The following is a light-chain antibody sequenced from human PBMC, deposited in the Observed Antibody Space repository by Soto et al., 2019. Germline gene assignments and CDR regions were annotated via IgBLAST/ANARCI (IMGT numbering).Light chain of an antibody. CDR1: NSNIGRNY. J-gene: IGLJ2*01. V-gene: IGLV1-47*01. CDR2: RNN. CDR3: STWDDSLSGVI. Sequence: QSVLTQPPSASGTPGQRVTISCSGSNSNIGRNYVYWYQQLPGTAPKLLFYRNNQRPSGVPDRFSGSKSGISASLAISGLRSEDEADYYCSTWDDSLSGVIFGGGTKLTVL.